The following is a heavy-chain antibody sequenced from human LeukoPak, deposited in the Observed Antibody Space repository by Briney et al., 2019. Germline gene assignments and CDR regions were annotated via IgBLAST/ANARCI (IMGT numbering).Heavy chain of an antibody. D-gene: IGHD3-3*01. CDR1: GYTFTSYY. CDR2: INPSGGST. J-gene: IGHJ4*02. Sequence: ASVKVSCKASGYTFTSYYMHWVRQAPGQGLEWMGIINPSGGSTSYAQKFQGRVTMTRDTSTSTVYMELSSLRSEDTAVYYCARVGYCDFWSGYLDYWGQGTLVTVSS. CDR3: ARVGYCDFWSGYLDY. V-gene: IGHV1-46*03.